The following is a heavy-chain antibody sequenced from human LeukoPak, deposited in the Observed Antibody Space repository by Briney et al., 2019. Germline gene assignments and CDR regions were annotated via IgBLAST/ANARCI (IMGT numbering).Heavy chain of an antibody. V-gene: IGHV4-59*01. CDR2: FHDSEGT. D-gene: IGHD1-26*01. CDR1: GGSITNSY. Sequence: PSETLSLTCTVSGGSITNSYWSWIRQPPGKGLEWIGHFHDSEGTNYNPSLKSRGSISLDTSKTQVSLWLNSVTAADTAVYYCARGDPSGRPGIGFDFWGQGALVSVSS. J-gene: IGHJ4*02. CDR3: ARGDPSGRPGIGFDF.